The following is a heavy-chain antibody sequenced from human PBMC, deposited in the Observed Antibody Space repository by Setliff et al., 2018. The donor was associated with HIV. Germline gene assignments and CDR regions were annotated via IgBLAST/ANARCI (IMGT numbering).Heavy chain of an antibody. CDR1: GFTFSSYW. CDR2: IKQDGSEK. J-gene: IGHJ4*02. Sequence: PGGSLRLSCAASGFTFSSYWMSWVRQAPGKGLEWVANIKQDGSEKYYVDSVKGRFTISRDNAKNSLYLQMNSLRAEDTAVYYCVRDGEYLDYYDSSGHPEYYFDYWGQGTLVTVSS. D-gene: IGHD3-22*01. V-gene: IGHV3-7*05. CDR3: VRDGEYLDYYDSSGHPEYYFDY.